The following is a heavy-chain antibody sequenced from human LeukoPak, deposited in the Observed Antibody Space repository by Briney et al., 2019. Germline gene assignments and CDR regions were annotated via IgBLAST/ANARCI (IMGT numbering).Heavy chain of an antibody. Sequence: PGGSLRLSCAASGFTFSNAWMSWVRQAPGKGLEWVGRIKSKTDGGTTDCAAPVKGRFTISRDDSKNTLYLQMNSLKTEDTAVYYCTSAYIVGATQYFDYWGQGTLVTVSS. V-gene: IGHV3-15*01. D-gene: IGHD1-26*01. CDR3: TSAYIVGATQYFDY. CDR1: GFTFSNAW. CDR2: IKSKTDGGTT. J-gene: IGHJ4*02.